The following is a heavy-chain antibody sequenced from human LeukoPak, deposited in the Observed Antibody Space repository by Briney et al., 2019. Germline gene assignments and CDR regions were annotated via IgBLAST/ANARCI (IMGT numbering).Heavy chain of an antibody. D-gene: IGHD2-15*01. CDR2: ISAYNGNT. CDR1: GYTFTSYG. V-gene: IGHV1-18*01. CDR3: ARDPYCSGGSCYSRSRDYYYGMDV. J-gene: IGHJ6*02. Sequence: ASVKVSCKASGYTFTSYGISWVRQAPGQGLEWMGWISAYNGNTNYAQKLQGRVTMTTDTSTSTAYMELRSLRSDDTAVYYCARDPYCSGGSCYSRSRDYYYGMDVWGQGTTVTVSS.